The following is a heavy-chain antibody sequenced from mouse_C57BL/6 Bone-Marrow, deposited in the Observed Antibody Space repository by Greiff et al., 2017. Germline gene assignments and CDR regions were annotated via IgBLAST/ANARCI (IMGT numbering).Heavy chain of an antibody. J-gene: IGHJ1*03. V-gene: IGHV1-64*01. D-gene: IGHD2-12*01. Sequence: QLQQPGSELVKPGASVKLSCKASGYTFTSYWMHWVKQRPGQGLEWIGMIHPNSGSTNYNEKFKSKATLTVDKSSSTAYMQLSSLTSEDSAVYYCARYRRWYFDVWGTGTTVTVSS. CDR1: GYTFTSYW. CDR3: ARYRRWYFDV. CDR2: IHPNSGST.